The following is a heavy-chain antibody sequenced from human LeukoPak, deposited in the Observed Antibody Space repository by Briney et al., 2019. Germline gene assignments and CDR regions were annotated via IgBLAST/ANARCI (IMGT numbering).Heavy chain of an antibody. D-gene: IGHD3-10*01. V-gene: IGHV3-49*03. J-gene: IGHJ6*02. CDR1: GFTFGDYA. CDR2: IRSKAYGGTT. Sequence: GGSLRLSCTASGFTFGDYAMSWFRQAPGKGLEWVGFIRSKAYGGTTEYAASVKGRFTISRDDSKSIAYLQMNSLKTEDTAVYYCTRRSPDRGLFYYYYGMDVWGQGTTVTVSS. CDR3: TRRSPDRGLFYYYYGMDV.